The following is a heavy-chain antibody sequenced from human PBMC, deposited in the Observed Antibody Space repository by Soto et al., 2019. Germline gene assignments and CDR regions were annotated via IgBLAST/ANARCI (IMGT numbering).Heavy chain of an antibody. CDR3: AKALLRAVAGYLDY. Sequence: XGSLILSCSASGFTFSSQDMSWCGQQPGDGLDWVSAKIDSCGSTYYADSLKGRFTISRDNSKNTLYLKMNSLSAADTAIYYCAKALLRAVAGYLDYGGQGTLVTVS. CDR1: GFTFSSQD. V-gene: IGHV3-23*01. CDR2: KIDSCGST. J-gene: IGHJ4*02. D-gene: IGHD6-19*01.